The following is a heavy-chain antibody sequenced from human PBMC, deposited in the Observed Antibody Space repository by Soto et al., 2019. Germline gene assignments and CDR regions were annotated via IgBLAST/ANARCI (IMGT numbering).Heavy chain of an antibody. CDR1: GYTYTSYD. CDR2: MNPNSGNT. V-gene: IGHV1-8*01. Sequence: QVQLVQSGAEVKEPGASVKVSCKASGYTYTSYDIYWVRQATGQGLEWMGWMNPNSGNTGYAQKFQGRVTMTRNTSISTAYMEVSSLTSEDTAVYYCARSYRRGGYSGYHPLDYWGQGTLVTVSS. D-gene: IGHD5-12*01. J-gene: IGHJ4*02. CDR3: ARSYRRGGYSGYHPLDY.